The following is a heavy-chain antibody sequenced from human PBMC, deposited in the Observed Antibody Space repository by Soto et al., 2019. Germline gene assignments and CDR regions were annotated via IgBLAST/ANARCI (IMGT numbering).Heavy chain of an antibody. V-gene: IGHV1-8*01. Sequence: ASVQVSCKASGYSFTNKGVSWVRQSIGQGLEWMGWMNPGSGDTGYAQKFQGRVTMTRDISIATAYMELSSLRSDDTAIYYCARMATFGSLNWFDPWGQGTLVTVSS. CDR3: ARMATFGSLNWFDP. J-gene: IGHJ5*02. CDR1: GYSFTNKG. CDR2: MNPGSGDT. D-gene: IGHD3-16*01.